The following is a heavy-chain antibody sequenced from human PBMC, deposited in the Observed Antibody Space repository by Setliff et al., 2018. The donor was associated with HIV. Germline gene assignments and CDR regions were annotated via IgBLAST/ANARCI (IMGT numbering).Heavy chain of an antibody. CDR3: AREAFGDYVWGSYRYKDY. J-gene: IGHJ4*02. CDR1: GGSISSSSYY. CDR2: INYSGST. V-gene: IGHV4-39*07. Sequence: SETLSLTCTVSGGSISSSSYYWGWSRQPPGKGLEWIGSINYSGSTYYNPSLKSRVSISVDASKNQFSLKRSSVTAAGTAVYYCAREAFGDYVWGSYRYKDYWGQGTLVTVPS. D-gene: IGHD3-16*02.